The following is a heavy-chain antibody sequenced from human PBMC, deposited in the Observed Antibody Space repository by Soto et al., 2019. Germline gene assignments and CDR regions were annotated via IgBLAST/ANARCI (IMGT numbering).Heavy chain of an antibody. CDR2: INAGNGNA. Sequence: VASVKVSCKASGYTFSRYAMHWVRQAPGQRLEWMGWINAGNGNAYYSQKFQGRVTITRDTSASIAYMELSSLRSEDTAVYYCARAPYGGSLDYWGQGMLVTVSS. CDR1: GYTFSRYA. CDR3: ARAPYGGSLDY. V-gene: IGHV1-3*01. J-gene: IGHJ4*02. D-gene: IGHD4-17*01.